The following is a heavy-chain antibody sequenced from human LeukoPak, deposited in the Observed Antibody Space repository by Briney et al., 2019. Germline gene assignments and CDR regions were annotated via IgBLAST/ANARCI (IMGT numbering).Heavy chain of an antibody. J-gene: IGHJ6*04. Sequence: ASVKVSCKASGGTFSDYALNWVRQAPGQGLEWMGVFIPILGTANSTQKFQGRVTITADISTNTVYMELSSLRSEDTAVSFCARIPVFGVVLHQEPVWGKGTTVTVSS. D-gene: IGHD3-3*01. CDR2: FIPILGTA. V-gene: IGHV1-69*10. CDR1: GGTFSDYA. CDR3: ARIPVFGVVLHQEPV.